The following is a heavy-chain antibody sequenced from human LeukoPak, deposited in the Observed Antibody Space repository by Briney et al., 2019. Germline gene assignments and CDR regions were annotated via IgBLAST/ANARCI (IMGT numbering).Heavy chain of an antibody. V-gene: IGHV1-24*01. D-gene: IGHD1-7*01. Sequence: ASVKVSCKVSGYTLTELSMHWVRQAPGKGLEWMGGFDPEDGETIYAQKFQGRVTMTTDTSTSTAYMELRSLRSDDTAVYYCVLITGTEKDYFDYWGQGTLVTVSS. CDR1: GYTLTELS. J-gene: IGHJ4*02. CDR3: VLITGTEKDYFDY. CDR2: FDPEDGET.